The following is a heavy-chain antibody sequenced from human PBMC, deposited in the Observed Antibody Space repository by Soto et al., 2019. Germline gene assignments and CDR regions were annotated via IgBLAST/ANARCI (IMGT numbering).Heavy chain of an antibody. D-gene: IGHD1-26*01. J-gene: IGHJ4*01. V-gene: IGHV1-69*01. Sequence: QVQLVQSGAEVRKPGSSVKVSCKASGGTFSSHSFSWLRQAPGQGLEWMGGIVPHSGTSNYAQKFQARLTLSANESTSTAYMALSTLNSEDTAVDYCARDGSGSPSYFDHWGHGTQVTVSS. CDR2: IVPHSGTS. CDR1: GGTFSSHS. CDR3: ARDGSGSPSYFDH.